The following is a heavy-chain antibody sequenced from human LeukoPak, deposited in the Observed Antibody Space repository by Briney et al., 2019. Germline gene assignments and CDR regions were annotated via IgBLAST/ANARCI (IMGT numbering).Heavy chain of an antibody. V-gene: IGHV3-30*03. CDR3: ARIIAVAERSYFDY. D-gene: IGHD6-19*01. CDR1: GFTFSSYG. CDR2: ISYDGSNK. J-gene: IGHJ4*02. Sequence: GRSLRLSCAASGFTFSSYGMHWVRQAPDKGLEWMAVISYDGSNKYYADSLKGRFTISRDNSKNTLYLQMNSLRAEDTAVYYCARIIAVAERSYFDYWGQGTLVTVSS.